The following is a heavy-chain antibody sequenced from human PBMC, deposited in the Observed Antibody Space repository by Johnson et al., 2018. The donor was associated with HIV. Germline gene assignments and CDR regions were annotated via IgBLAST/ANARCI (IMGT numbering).Heavy chain of an antibody. V-gene: IGHV3-23*04. Sequence: EVQLVESGGGLVQPGGSLRLSCAASGFTFSSYAMSWVRQAPGKGLEWVSAISGSGGSTYYADSVKGRFTISRDNSKNTLYLQMGSLRAEDMAVYYCARGLRSGPGAFDIWGQGTMVTVSS. D-gene: IGHD6-19*01. J-gene: IGHJ3*02. CDR3: ARGLRSGPGAFDI. CDR2: ISGSGGST. CDR1: GFTFSSYA.